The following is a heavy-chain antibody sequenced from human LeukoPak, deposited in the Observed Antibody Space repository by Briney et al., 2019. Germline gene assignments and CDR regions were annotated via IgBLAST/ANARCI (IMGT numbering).Heavy chain of an antibody. CDR1: GGSISSYY. V-gene: IGHV4-34*01. CDR2: INHSGST. D-gene: IGHD3-3*01. CDR3: ARAPDFWSGYHYYYYYMDV. Sequence: SETLSLTCTVSGGSISSYYWSWIRQPPGKGLEWIGEINHSGSTNYNPSLKSRVTISVDTFKNQSPLKLSSVTAADTAVYYCARAPDFWSGYHYYYYYMDVWGEGTTVTVSS. J-gene: IGHJ6*03.